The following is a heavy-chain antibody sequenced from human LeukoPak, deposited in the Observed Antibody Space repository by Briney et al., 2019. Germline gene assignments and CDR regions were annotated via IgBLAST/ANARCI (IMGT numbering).Heavy chain of an antibody. CDR3: ARAGSYGFLLPPSWFDP. CDR2: INSDGSSA. V-gene: IGHV3-74*01. J-gene: IGHJ5*02. Sequence: GGSLRLSCAASGFTFSSYWMYWVRQAPGKGLVWVSRINSDGSSASYADSVKGRFTISRDNAKNTLYLQMNSLRGEDTAVYYCARAGSYGFLLPPSWFDPWGQGTLVTVSS. D-gene: IGHD5-18*01. CDR1: GFTFSSYW.